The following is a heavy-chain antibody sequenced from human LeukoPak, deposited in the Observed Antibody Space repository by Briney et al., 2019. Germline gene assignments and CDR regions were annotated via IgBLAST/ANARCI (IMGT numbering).Heavy chain of an antibody. Sequence: GGSLRLSCAASGFTFSSYSMNWVRQAPGKGLEWVSSISSSSSYTYYADSVKGRFTISRDSAKNSLNLQMNSLRVEDTAVYYCARAPSIAAPGSQWYFDLWGRGTLVSVSP. V-gene: IGHV3-21*01. CDR1: GFTFSSYS. CDR2: ISSSSSYT. D-gene: IGHD6-13*01. CDR3: ARAPSIAAPGSQWYFDL. J-gene: IGHJ2*01.